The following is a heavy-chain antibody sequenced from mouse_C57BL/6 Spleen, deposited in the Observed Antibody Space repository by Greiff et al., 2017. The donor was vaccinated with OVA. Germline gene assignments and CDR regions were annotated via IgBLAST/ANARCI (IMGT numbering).Heavy chain of an antibody. CDR1: GYTFTSYW. CDR2: INPSNGGT. CDR3: ARALITTVPVDY. D-gene: IGHD1-1*01. V-gene: IGHV1-53*01. Sequence: VQLQQSGTELVKPGASVKLSCKASGYTFTSYWMHWVKQRPGQGLEWIGNINPSNGGTNYNEKFKSKATLTVDKSSSTAYMQLSSLTSEDSAVYYCARALITTVPVDYWGQGTTLTVSS. J-gene: IGHJ2*01.